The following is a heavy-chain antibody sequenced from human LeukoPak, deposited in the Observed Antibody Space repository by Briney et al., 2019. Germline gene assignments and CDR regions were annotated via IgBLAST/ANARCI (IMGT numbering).Heavy chain of an antibody. J-gene: IGHJ5*02. CDR2: IYYSGST. D-gene: IGHD1-14*01. Sequence: PSETLSLTCTVSGGSISSYYWSWIRQPPGKGLEWIGYIYYSGSTNYNPSLKSRVTISVDTSKNQFSLKLSSVTAADTAVYYCARVLPRGGILRPNWFDPWGQGTLVTVSS. CDR3: ARVLPRGGILRPNWFDP. CDR1: GGSISSYY. V-gene: IGHV4-59*01.